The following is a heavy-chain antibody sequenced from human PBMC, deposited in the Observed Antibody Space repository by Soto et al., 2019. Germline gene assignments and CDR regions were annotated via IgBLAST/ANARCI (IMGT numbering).Heavy chain of an antibody. CDR3: ARAFFYQGSDSRGYSFDAFDF. J-gene: IGHJ3*01. V-gene: IGHV1-18*01. Sequence: QVQLVQSGAEVKKPGASVKVACKASGYTFTSSGMSWVRQAPGQGLEWMGWISAHTGSSEYAQRFQGTVTMTTHRSTSTAYMELRSLRSDDTAVYYCARAFFYQGSDSRGYSFDAFDFWGPGTLVTVSS. D-gene: IGHD3-22*01. CDR1: GYTFTSSG. CDR2: ISAHTGSS.